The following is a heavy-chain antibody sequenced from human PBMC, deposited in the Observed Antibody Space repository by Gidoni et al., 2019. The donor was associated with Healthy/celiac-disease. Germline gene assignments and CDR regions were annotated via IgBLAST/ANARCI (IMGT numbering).Heavy chain of an antibody. D-gene: IGHD3-16*01. Sequence: QVQLVQSGAEVKKPGSSVKVSCKASGGTFSSYAISWVRQAPGQGLEWMGGIIPIFGTANYAQKFQVRVTITADESTSTAYMELSSLRSEDTAVYYCARVRGITFGGVMSYWGQGTLVTVSS. V-gene: IGHV1-69*01. CDR2: IIPIFGTA. J-gene: IGHJ4*02. CDR3: ARVRGITFGGVMSY. CDR1: GGTFSSYA.